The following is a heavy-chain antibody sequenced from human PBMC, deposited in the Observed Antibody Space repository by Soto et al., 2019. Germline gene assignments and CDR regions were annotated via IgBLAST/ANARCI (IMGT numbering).Heavy chain of an antibody. CDR3: ATDARTRDWFDP. V-gene: IGHV3-23*01. J-gene: IGHJ5*02. CDR1: GFIFRNNG. D-gene: IGHD2-15*01. CDR2: IXXDXRXX. Sequence: GGSLRLSCTASGFIFRNNGMAWVRQAPGKGLXWVXTIXXDXRXXXFXXSVQGRFSISRDNSKNTLFLHMNTLGPEDTAIYFCATDARTRDWFDPWGQGTLVTVSS.